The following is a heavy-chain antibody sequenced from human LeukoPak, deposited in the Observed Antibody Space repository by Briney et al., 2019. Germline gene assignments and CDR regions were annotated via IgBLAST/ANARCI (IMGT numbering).Heavy chain of an antibody. CDR2: IYYSGNS. J-gene: IGHJ5*01. V-gene: IGHV4-59*01. CDR3: AGDTYGTDS. CDR1: GGSISSYY. Sequence: SETLSLTCTVSGGSISSYYWNWIRQPPGKGLQWIGYIYYSGNSNYNPSLKSRVTISIDTPKNQFSLKLTSATAADTAVYYCAGDTYGTDSWGQGTLVTVSS. D-gene: IGHD5-18*01.